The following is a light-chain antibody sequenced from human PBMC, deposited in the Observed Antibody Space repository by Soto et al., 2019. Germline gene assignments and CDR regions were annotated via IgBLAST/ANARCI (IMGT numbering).Light chain of an antibody. J-gene: IGLJ1*01. CDR3: TSFSNSTYV. Sequence: QSALTQPASVSGSPGQTITISCTGSNRNVGSYKYVSWYQQHPGKAPKLIIYEVSYRPSGVSNRFAGSKSGNTASLTLSGLQAEDEAEYYCTSFSNSTYVFGTGTKVTVL. V-gene: IGLV2-14*01. CDR1: NRNVGSYKY. CDR2: EVS.